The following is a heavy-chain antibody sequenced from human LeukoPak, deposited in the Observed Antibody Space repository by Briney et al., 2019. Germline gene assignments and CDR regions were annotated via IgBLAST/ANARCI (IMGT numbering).Heavy chain of an antibody. CDR2: MNPNSGNT. Sequence: ASVKVSCKASGYTFTRYDINWVREATGQGLEWMGWMNPNSGNTGYAQKFQGRVTITRNTSISTAYMELSSLRSEDTAVYYCARKLGYCSSTSCYYWFDPWGQGTLVTVSS. D-gene: IGHD2-2*01. J-gene: IGHJ5*02. V-gene: IGHV1-8*03. CDR1: GYTFTRYD. CDR3: ARKLGYCSSTSCYYWFDP.